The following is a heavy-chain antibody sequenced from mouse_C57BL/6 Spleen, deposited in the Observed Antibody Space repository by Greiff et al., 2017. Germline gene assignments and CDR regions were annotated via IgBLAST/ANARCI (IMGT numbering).Heavy chain of an antibody. Sequence: QVQLQQSGAELAKPGASVKLSCKASGYTFTSYWMHWVKQRPGQGLEWIGYINPSSGYTKYTQKFKDKATLTADKSSSTAYMQLSSLTYADSADYYCARSERTAQAGNCDYWGQGTTLTVSS. CDR1: GYTFTSYW. CDR3: ARSERTAQAGNCDY. CDR2: INPSSGYT. D-gene: IGHD3-2*02. J-gene: IGHJ2*01. V-gene: IGHV1-7*01.